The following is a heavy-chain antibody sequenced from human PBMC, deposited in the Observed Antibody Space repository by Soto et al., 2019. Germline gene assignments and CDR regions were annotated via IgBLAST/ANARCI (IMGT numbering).Heavy chain of an antibody. D-gene: IGHD2-2*01. V-gene: IGHV3-9*01. J-gene: IGHJ4*02. CDR3: AKDHHEKTSNNFDY. Sequence: GGSLRLSCAASGFTFDDYAMHWVRQAPGKGLEWVSGISWNSGSIGYADSVKGRFTISRDNAKNSLYLQMNSLRAEDTALYYCAKDHHEKTSNNFDYWGQGTLVTVSS. CDR1: GFTFDDYA. CDR2: ISWNSGSI.